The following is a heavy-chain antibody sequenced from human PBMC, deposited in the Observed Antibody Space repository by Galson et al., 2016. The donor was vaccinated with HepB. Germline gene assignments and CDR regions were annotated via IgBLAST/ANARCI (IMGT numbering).Heavy chain of an antibody. Sequence: SLRLSCAASGFTFDNYAMTWVRQAPGKGLEWVSVISGSGFDTYFTDSVKGRFTISRDNSKNTVYLQMNSLRAEDTAVYFCAKSSGGLLRYSGLDVWGQGTTVIVSS. D-gene: IGHD2/OR15-2a*01. V-gene: IGHV3-23*01. CDR3: AKSSGGLLRYSGLDV. CDR2: ISGSGFDT. CDR1: GFTFDNYA. J-gene: IGHJ6*02.